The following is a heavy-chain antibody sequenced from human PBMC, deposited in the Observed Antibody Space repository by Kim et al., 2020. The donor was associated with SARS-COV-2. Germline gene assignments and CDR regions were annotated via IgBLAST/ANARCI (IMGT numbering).Heavy chain of an antibody. V-gene: IGHV3-23*01. CDR3: AKDPCQLISSPFDY. D-gene: IGHD2-2*01. J-gene: IGHJ4*02. Sequence: VDSGKGRFTTTRDNSKNTLYLQRNSLIAEVTAVYYCAKDPCQLISSPFDYWGQGTLVTVSS.